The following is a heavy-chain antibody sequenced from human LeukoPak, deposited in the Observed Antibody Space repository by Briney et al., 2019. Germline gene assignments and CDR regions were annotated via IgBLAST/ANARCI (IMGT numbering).Heavy chain of an antibody. CDR3: ARNLIPEQLVLNF. D-gene: IGHD6-13*01. J-gene: IGHJ4*02. CDR1: GITVSNNY. Sequence: GSLRLSCAVSGITVSNNYMSWIRQPPGKGLEWIGYIYYTGSTNYNPSLKSRVTMSVDTSKNQFSLNLKSVTPEDTAVYYCARNLIPEQLVLNFWGQGTLVTVSS. CDR2: IYYTGST. V-gene: IGHV4-59*02.